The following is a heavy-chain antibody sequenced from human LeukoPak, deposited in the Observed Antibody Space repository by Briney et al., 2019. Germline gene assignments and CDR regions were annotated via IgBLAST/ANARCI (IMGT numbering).Heavy chain of an antibody. CDR2: IYPGDSDT. CDR1: GYSFTSYW. J-gene: IGHJ4*02. V-gene: IGHV5-51*01. CDR3: ARLPQPTFRGVIPYYFDY. Sequence: GESLKISCKGSGYSFTSYWIGWVRQMPGKGLEWMGIIYPGDSDTRYSPSFQGQVTISADKSISTAYLQWSSLKASDTAMYYCARLPQPTFRGVIPYYFDYWGQGTLVTVSS. D-gene: IGHD3-16*02.